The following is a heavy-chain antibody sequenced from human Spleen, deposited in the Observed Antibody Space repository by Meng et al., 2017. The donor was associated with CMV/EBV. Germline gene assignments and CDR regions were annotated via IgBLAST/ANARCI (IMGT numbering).Heavy chain of an antibody. CDR2: ISWNSGSI. V-gene: IGHV3-9*01. Sequence: SLKISCAASGFTFDDYAMHWVRQAPGKGLEWVSGISWNSGSIGYADSVKGRFTISRDNAKNSLYLQMNSLRAEDTALYYCASRGGRYCSSTSCQGAFDIWGQGTMVTVSS. D-gene: IGHD2-2*01. CDR1: GFTFDDYA. CDR3: ASRGGRYCSSTSCQGAFDI. J-gene: IGHJ3*02.